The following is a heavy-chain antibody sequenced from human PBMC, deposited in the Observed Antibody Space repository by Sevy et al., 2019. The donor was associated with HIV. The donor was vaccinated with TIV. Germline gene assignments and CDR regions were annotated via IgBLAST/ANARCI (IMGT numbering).Heavy chain of an antibody. J-gene: IGHJ6*02. Sequence: GWSLRLSCAASGFTFTYAWMTWVRQAQGKGLEWLGRIKSKADGGTIDYAAPVKGRFTISRDDSKNTLYLQMNSLKTEDTGVYYCSTDPIILLLVTDGMDVWGRGTTVTVSS. D-gene: IGHD2-8*02. CDR3: STDPIILLLVTDGMDV. V-gene: IGHV3-15*01. CDR1: GFTFTYAW. CDR2: IKSKADGGTI.